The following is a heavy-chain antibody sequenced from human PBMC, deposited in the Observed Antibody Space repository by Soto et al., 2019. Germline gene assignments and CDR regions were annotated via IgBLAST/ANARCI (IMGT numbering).Heavy chain of an antibody. V-gene: IGHV1-69*13. D-gene: IGHD4-17*01. CDR2: IIPIFGTA. J-gene: IGHJ4*02. CDR1: GGTFSSYA. CDR3: ATEDYGDYLY. Sequence: ASVQVSCKASGGTFSSYAISWVRQAPGQGLEWMGGIIPIFGTANYAQKFQGRVTITADESTSTAYMELSSLRSEDTAVYYCATEDYGDYLYWGQGTLVTVSS.